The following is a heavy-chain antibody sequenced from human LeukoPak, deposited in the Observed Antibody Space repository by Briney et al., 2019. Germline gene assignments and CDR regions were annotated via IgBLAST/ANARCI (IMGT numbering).Heavy chain of an antibody. CDR3: AKDQFGDKSSGWYGGGFDY. CDR1: GFTFSSYA. V-gene: IGHV3-30-3*01. J-gene: IGHJ4*02. Sequence: SGGSLRLSCAASGFTFSSYAMHWVRQAPGKGLEWVAVVSYDGSSKYHADSVKGRLTISRDNSKNTLFLQMNSLRAEDTAVYYCAKDQFGDKSSGWYGGGFDYWGQGTLVTVSS. D-gene: IGHD6-19*01. CDR2: VSYDGSSK.